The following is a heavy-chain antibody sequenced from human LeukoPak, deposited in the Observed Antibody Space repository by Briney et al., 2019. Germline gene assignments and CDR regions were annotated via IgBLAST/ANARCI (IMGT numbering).Heavy chain of an antibody. Sequence: SETLSLTCTVSGGSISNGDYYWSWVRQPPGKGMEWIGYIYYSGSTYYNPSLKSRVTISVDTSKNQFSLKLSSVTAADTAVNYCAREGVAIVATIGGSYYGMDVWGKGTTVTVSS. CDR1: GGSISNGDYY. CDR2: IYYSGST. J-gene: IGHJ6*04. D-gene: IGHD5-12*01. CDR3: AREGVAIVATIGGSYYGMDV. V-gene: IGHV4-30-4*01.